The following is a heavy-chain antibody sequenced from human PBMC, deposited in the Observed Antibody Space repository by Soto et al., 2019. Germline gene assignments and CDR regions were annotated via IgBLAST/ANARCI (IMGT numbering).Heavy chain of an antibody. CDR1: GGTFSSYA. J-gene: IGHJ6*02. V-gene: IGHV1-69*06. CDR3: ARDSDHYYGMDV. Sequence: SVNVSCKASGGTFSSYAISWVRQAPGQGLEWMGGIIPIFGTANYAQKFQGRVTITADKSTSTAYMELSSLRSEDTAVYYCARDSDHYYGMDVWGQGTTVTVSS. CDR2: IIPIFGTA.